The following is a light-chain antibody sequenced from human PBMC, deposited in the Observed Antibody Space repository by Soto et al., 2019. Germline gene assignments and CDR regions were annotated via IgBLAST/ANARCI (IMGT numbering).Light chain of an antibody. Sequence: EIVLTQSPGTLSLSPGERATLSCRASQSVSSSYLAWYQQKPGQAPRLLIYGASSRATGIPDRFSGSGSGTDFTLTISRLEADDFAVYYCQQYGSSLLFTFGPGTKVDIK. CDR1: QSVSSSY. J-gene: IGKJ3*01. CDR3: QQYGSSLLFT. V-gene: IGKV3-20*01. CDR2: GAS.